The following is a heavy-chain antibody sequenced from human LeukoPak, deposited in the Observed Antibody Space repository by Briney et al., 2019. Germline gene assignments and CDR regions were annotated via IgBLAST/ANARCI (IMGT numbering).Heavy chain of an antibody. D-gene: IGHD3-22*01. CDR1: GGSVSSGSYY. CDR2: VYYSGRT. J-gene: IGHJ3*01. V-gene: IGHV4-61*01. Sequence: PSETLSLTCTVSGGSVSSGSYYWTWIRQPPGKGLEWIGYVYYSGRTNYNPTLKSRVTISVDTSKNQFSLRLNSVTAADTALYYCVRETATSYYDSAGYYRQTEVFDVWGQGTKVTVSS. CDR3: VRETATSYYDSAGYYRQTEVFDV.